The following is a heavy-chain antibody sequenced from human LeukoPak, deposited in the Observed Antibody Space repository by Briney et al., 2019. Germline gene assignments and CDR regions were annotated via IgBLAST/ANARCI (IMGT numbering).Heavy chain of an antibody. CDR1: GFTFSNYE. D-gene: IGHD5-12*01. CDR3: ARPGYDEVFDY. Sequence: PGGSLRLSCAASGFTFSNYEMNWVRQAPGKGLEWISYISRRGDTIYYADSVKGRFTISRDNGENLMYMQMNSLRAEDTATYYCARPGYDEVFDYWGQGILVTVSS. V-gene: IGHV3-48*03. J-gene: IGHJ4*02. CDR2: ISRRGDTI.